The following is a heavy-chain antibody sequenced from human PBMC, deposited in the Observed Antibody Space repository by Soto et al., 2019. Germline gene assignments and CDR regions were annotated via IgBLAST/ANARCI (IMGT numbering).Heavy chain of an antibody. CDR1: GFSFSDYS. D-gene: IGHD1-1*01. Sequence: QLVESGGGLVYPGGSLRLSCVGSGFSFSDYSMNWVRQAPGKGLQWISYISSSSDDIHYADSVKGRFTVSRDNAKNALFLQMNSLRDDDTAVYYCAKWNGYGDFWGQGTLVTVSS. V-gene: IGHV3-48*02. CDR2: ISSSSDDI. J-gene: IGHJ4*02. CDR3: AKWNGYGDF.